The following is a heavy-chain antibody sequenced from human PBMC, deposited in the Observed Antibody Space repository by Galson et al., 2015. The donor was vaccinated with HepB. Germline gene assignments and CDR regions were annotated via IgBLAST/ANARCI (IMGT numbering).Heavy chain of an antibody. CDR3: ARDRDYDSGAYAF. V-gene: IGHV7-4-1*02. D-gene: IGHD3-22*01. CDR2: INTNSGNP. CDR1: GYTFTNYA. J-gene: IGHJ4*02. Sequence: SVKVSCKASGYTFTNYAMNWVRQAPGQGLEWMGWINTNSGNPTYAQGSTGRFLFSLDTSVSTAYLQISNLKAEDTAVYYCARDRDYDSGAYAFWGQGTLVTVSS.